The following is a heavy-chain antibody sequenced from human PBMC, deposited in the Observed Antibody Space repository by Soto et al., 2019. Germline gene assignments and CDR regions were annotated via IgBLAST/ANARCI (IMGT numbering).Heavy chain of an antibody. V-gene: IGHV3-48*04. CDR2: ISRSSSTI. Sequence: GGSLRLSCAASGFTFSSYSMNWVRQAPGKGLEWVSYISRSSSTIYYADSVKGRFTISRDNAKNSLYLQMNSLRVEDTAMYYCARHNSPVDNWGQGTLVTVSS. CDR3: ARHNSPVDN. CDR1: GFTFSSYS. J-gene: IGHJ4*02. D-gene: IGHD1-1*01.